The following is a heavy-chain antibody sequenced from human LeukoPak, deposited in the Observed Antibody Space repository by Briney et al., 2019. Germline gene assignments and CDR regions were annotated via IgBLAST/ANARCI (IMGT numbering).Heavy chain of an antibody. V-gene: IGHV4-30-2*01. Sequence: SETLSLTCTVSGGSISSGGYYWSWIRQPPGKGLEWIGYIYHSGSTYYNPSLKSRVTISVDRSKNQFSLKLSSVTAADTAVYYCARTGQGSSWYRYWGQGTLVTVSS. D-gene: IGHD6-13*01. J-gene: IGHJ4*02. CDR3: ARTGQGSSWYRY. CDR1: GGSISSGGYY. CDR2: IYHSGST.